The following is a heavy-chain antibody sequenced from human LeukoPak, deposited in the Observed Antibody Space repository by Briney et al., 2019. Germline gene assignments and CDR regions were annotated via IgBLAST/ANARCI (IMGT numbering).Heavy chain of an antibody. D-gene: IGHD6-13*01. Sequence: ASVKVSCKASGYTFTGYYMHWVRQAPGQGLEWMGWINPNSGGTNYAQKFQGRVTMTRDTSISTAYMERSRLRSDDTAVYYCARDRSSWYSVEYYYYYGMDVWGQGTTVTVSS. CDR3: ARDRSSWYSVEYYYYYGMDV. CDR2: INPNSGGT. CDR1: GYTFTGYY. V-gene: IGHV1-2*02. J-gene: IGHJ6*02.